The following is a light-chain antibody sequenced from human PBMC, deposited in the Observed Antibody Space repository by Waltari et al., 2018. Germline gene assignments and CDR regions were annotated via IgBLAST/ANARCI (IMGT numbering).Light chain of an antibody. CDR2: TAS. Sequence: LTQSPGTLSLSPGERATLSCRASQSGTSNYLAWYQQKPGQAPRLLMYTASSRASGIPDRFSGSGSGTDFTLTISRLEPEDFAVYYCQQYGSSPLTFGGGTKVEIK. CDR1: QSGTSNY. J-gene: IGKJ4*01. V-gene: IGKV3-20*01. CDR3: QQYGSSPLT.